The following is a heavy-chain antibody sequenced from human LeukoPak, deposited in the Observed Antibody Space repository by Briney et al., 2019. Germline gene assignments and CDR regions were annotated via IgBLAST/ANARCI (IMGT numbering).Heavy chain of an antibody. CDR1: GYSFTSYW. Sequence: GESLKISCKGSGYSFTSYWIGWVRQMPGKGLEWMGIIYPGDSDTRYSPSFQGQVTISADKSISTAYLQWSSLKASDTAMYYCARASREATYYYDSSDAFDIWGQGTMVTVSS. CDR3: ARASREATYYYDSSDAFDI. V-gene: IGHV5-51*01. J-gene: IGHJ3*02. CDR2: IYPGDSDT. D-gene: IGHD3-22*01.